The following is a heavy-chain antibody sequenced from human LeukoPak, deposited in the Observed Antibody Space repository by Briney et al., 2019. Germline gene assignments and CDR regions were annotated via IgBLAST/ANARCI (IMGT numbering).Heavy chain of an antibody. CDR2: INQDGSKE. V-gene: IGHV3-7*01. Sequence: GGSLRLSCAASGFTFSDYYMSWFRQAPGKGLEWVAQINQDGSKEYYIDSVKARFSISRDNARNSLSLQMNSLRAEDTAVYYCVRDGGVSGYDLLDYWGQGTLVTVSS. D-gene: IGHD5-12*01. CDR1: GFTFSDYY. CDR3: VRDGGVSGYDLLDY. J-gene: IGHJ4*02.